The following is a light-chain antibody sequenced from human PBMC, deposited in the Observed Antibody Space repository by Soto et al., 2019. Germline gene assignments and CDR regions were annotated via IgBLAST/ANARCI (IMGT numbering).Light chain of an antibody. J-gene: IGLJ1*01. CDR3: SSYTDSSNYV. V-gene: IGLV2-8*01. Sequence: QSVLTQPPAASGSPGHSVTISCTGTSSDVGGYNYVSWYQQHPGKAPKLMIYVVSKRPSGFPDRFSRSKSGNTASLTVSGLQAEDEVDYYCSSYTDSSNYVVGNGTKVTVL. CDR2: VVS. CDR1: SSDVGGYNY.